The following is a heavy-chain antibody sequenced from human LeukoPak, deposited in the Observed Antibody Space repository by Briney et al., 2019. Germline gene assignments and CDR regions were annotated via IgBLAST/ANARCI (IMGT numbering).Heavy chain of an antibody. D-gene: IGHD3-10*01. CDR2: IYHSRST. Sequence: SETLSLTCAVSGYSISSGYYWGWIRQPPGKGLELIGSIYHSRSTYYNPSLNSRATMSVDTSKNQFSLKLSSVTAADTAVYYCARHGAFYYGSGSSGFDHWGQGTMVTVSS. CDR1: GYSISSGYY. CDR3: ARHGAFYYGSGSSGFDH. J-gene: IGHJ5*02. V-gene: IGHV4-38-2*01.